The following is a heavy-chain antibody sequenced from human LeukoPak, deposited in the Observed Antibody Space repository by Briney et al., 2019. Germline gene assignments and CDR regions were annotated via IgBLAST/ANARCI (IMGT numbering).Heavy chain of an antibody. D-gene: IGHD2-15*01. CDR1: GFTFSRYA. V-gene: IGHV3-30*04. J-gene: IGHJ4*02. CDR2: ISYDGSSE. Sequence: PGRSLRLSCVASGFTFSRYAMHWVRQAPGKGLEWVAVISYDGSSEYYADSVRGRFTISRDNSKNTLYLQMNSLRTEDTAVYYCARDGRRLYCSGGSCYFADDDYWGQGTLVTVSS. CDR3: ARDGRRLYCSGGSCYFADDDY.